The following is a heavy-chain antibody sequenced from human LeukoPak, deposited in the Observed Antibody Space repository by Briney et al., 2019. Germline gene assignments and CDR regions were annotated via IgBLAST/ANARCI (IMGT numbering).Heavy chain of an antibody. Sequence: GGSLRLSCAASGFNFSNNWMNWVRLAPGKGLGCVANIKQDGTEKYYVDSVKGRFTISRDNAKNSLYLQMNSLRAEDTAVYYCARGSGMDVWGQGTTVTVSS. CDR3: ARGSGMDV. CDR2: IKQDGTEK. V-gene: IGHV3-7*05. CDR1: GFNFSNNW. J-gene: IGHJ6*02.